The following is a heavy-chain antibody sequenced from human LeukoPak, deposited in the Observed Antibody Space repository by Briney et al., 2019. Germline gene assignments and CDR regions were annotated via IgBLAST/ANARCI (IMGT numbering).Heavy chain of an antibody. CDR1: GFTFSSYS. CDR2: ISSSSSTI. Sequence: PGGSLRLSCAACGFTFSSYSMNWVRQAPGKGLEWVSYISSSSSTIYYADSVKGRFTISRDNAKNSLYLQMNSLRAEDTAVYYCARELLWCRKLSYDAFDIWGQGTMVTVST. CDR3: ARELLWCRKLSYDAFDI. V-gene: IGHV3-48*01. J-gene: IGHJ3*02. D-gene: IGHD3-10*01.